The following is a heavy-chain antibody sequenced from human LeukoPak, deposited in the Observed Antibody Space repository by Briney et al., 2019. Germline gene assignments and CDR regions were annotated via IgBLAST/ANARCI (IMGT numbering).Heavy chain of an antibody. D-gene: IGHD3-3*01. Sequence: PGGSLRLSCAASGFTFSSYSMNWDRQAPGKGLEWVSSISSSSSYIYYADSVKGRFTISRDNAKNSLYLQMNSLRAEDTAVYYCATDIQSGEEWLFDYWGQGTLVTVSS. CDR1: GFTFSSYS. CDR2: ISSSSSYI. CDR3: ATDIQSGEEWLFDY. V-gene: IGHV3-21*01. J-gene: IGHJ4*02.